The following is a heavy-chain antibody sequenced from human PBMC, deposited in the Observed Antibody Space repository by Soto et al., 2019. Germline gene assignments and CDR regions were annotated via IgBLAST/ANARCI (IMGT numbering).Heavy chain of an antibody. J-gene: IGHJ3*01. D-gene: IGHD3-10*01. CDR2: IRSNSAGGTT. Sequence: EVQLVESGGGLVNPGGSLRLSCAASSVTFSNAWMNWVRQAPGKGLEWVARIRSNSAGGTTDYATPVRGRFTISRDDAKDTLYVQMNSLKTEDRAVYYCATEVSGAFHDWGQGTMVAVSS. CDR3: ATEVSGAFHD. CDR1: SVTFSNAW. V-gene: IGHV3-15*07.